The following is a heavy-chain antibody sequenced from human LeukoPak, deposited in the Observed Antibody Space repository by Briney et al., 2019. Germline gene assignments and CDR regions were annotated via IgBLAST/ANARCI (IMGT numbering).Heavy chain of an antibody. CDR3: ARAVQLERPPPLIDYYYMDV. CDR1: GGSINISSSQ. Sequence: SETLSLTCIVSGGSINISSSQWGWIRQPPGKGLEWIGYIFYSGSTKYNPSLKSRVTISVDTSKNQFSLKVSSVTAADTAVYYCARAVQLERPPPLIDYYYMDVWGKGTTVTVSS. CDR2: IFYSGST. J-gene: IGHJ6*03. D-gene: IGHD1-1*01. V-gene: IGHV4-61*05.